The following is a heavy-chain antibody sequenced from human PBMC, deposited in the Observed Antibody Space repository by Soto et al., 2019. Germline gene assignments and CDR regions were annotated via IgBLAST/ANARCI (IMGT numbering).Heavy chain of an antibody. J-gene: IGHJ4*02. Sequence: EVQLVESGGGLGRPGGSLRLSCAASGLAFRSFLMSWVRQAPGGGLEWVANINQDGRDTYYSDSVRDRFTISRDNAANSLFLNMNSLGAEDTAVYYCATYHDDEWESYRHRYWGQGTLVTVSS. CDR3: ATYHDDEWESYRHRY. CDR1: GLAFRSFL. CDR2: INQDGRDT. V-gene: IGHV3-7*01. D-gene: IGHD3-16*02.